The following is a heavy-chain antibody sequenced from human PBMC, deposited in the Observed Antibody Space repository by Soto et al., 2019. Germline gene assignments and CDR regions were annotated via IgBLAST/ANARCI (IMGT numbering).Heavy chain of an antibody. Sequence: QLQLQESGPGLVKPSETLSLTCTVSGGSFSSSNYYWAWIRQPPGKGLEWIGSFYYSGSTYYNPSRKSRVSISVETSKNQFSLKLSSVTAADTAVYYCTRRNSAVAETFDYWGQGTLVTVSS. CDR3: TRRNSAVAETFDY. CDR1: GGSFSSSNYY. J-gene: IGHJ4*02. D-gene: IGHD6-19*01. V-gene: IGHV4-39*01. CDR2: FYYSGST.